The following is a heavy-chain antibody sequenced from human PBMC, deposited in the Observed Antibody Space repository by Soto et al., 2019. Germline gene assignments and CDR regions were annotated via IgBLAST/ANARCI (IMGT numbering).Heavy chain of an antibody. V-gene: IGHV3-7*03. D-gene: IGHD3-10*01. J-gene: IGHJ5*02. Sequence: PGGSLRLSCAASGFTFNSYWMTWLRQAPGRGLECVANIKQDGTDKYYVDSVKGRFTISRDNTQNSLYLQMNSLRAEDTAVYYCARQTRAPESWGQGTLVTVSS. CDR1: GFTFNSYW. CDR2: IKQDGTDK. CDR3: ARQTRAPES.